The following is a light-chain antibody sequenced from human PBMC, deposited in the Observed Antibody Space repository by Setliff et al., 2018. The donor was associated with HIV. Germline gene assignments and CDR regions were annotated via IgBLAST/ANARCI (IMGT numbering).Light chain of an antibody. CDR1: SSDVGGYNY. CDR2: EVS. Sequence: SVLTQPASVSGSPGQSITISCTGTSSDVGGYNYVSWYQQHPGKAPKLMIHEVSYRPPGVSNRFSGSKSGNTASLTISGLRAEDEANYYCTSYTSSSTLVVFGGGTKGTVL. CDR3: TSYTSSSTLVV. J-gene: IGLJ2*01. V-gene: IGLV2-14*01.